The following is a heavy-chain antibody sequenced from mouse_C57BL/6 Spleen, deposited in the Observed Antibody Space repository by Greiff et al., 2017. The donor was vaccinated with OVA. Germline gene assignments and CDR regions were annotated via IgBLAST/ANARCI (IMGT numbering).Heavy chain of an antibody. CDR2: IYPRSGNT. CDR1: GYTFTSYG. D-gene: IGHD2-5*01. J-gene: IGHJ4*01. V-gene: IGHV1-81*01. Sequence: QVQLQQSGAELARPGASVKLSCKASGYTFTSYGISWVKQRTGQGLEWIGEIYPRSGNTYYNEKFKGKATLTADKSSSTAYMELRSLTSEDSAVYFCARTAPYYSNDENAMDYWGQGTAVTVSS. CDR3: ARTAPYYSNDENAMDY.